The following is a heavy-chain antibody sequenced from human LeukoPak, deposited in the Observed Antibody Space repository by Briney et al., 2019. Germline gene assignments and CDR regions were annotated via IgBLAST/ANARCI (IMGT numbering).Heavy chain of an antibody. V-gene: IGHV4-59*12. CDR1: GGFISTYY. D-gene: IGHD2-21*02. CDR3: ARDARAYCGGDCYSNWFDP. Sequence: SETLSLTCTVSGGFISTYYWTWIRQPPGKGLEWIGYIYYTGSTKYNPSLKSRVTISVDTSKNQFSLKLSSVTAADTAVYYCARDARAYCGGDCYSNWFDPWGQGTLVTVSS. CDR2: IYYTGST. J-gene: IGHJ5*02.